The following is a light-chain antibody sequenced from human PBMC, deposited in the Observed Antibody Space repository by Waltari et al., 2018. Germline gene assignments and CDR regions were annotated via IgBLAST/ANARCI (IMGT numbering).Light chain of an antibody. CDR2: ETT. Sequence: QSVLTQPPSVSAAPGQRVTISRSAGSSNIGNNYLSWYLQFPGTAPKLLIYETTERPSGIPGRFSASKSGTSATLDITGLQAGDEADYYCGTWDSSLSGAVFGGGTHLTVL. V-gene: IGLV1-51*02. CDR3: GTWDSSLSGAV. J-gene: IGLJ7*01. CDR1: SSNIGNNY.